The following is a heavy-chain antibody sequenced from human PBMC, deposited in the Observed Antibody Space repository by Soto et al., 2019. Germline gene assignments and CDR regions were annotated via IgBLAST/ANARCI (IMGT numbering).Heavy chain of an antibody. D-gene: IGHD2-2*01. Sequence: PGGSLRLSCAASGFTFSDYYMSWIRQAPGKGLEWVSYISSSSSTIYYADSVKGRFTISRDNAKNSLYLQMNSLRAEDTAVYYCARVLVVPSDAFDIWGQGTMVTVSS. CDR3: ARVLVVPSDAFDI. V-gene: IGHV3-11*01. J-gene: IGHJ3*02. CDR2: ISSSSSTI. CDR1: GFTFSDYY.